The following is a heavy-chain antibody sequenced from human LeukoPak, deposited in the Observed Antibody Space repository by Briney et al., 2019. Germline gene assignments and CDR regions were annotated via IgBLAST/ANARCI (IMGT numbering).Heavy chain of an antibody. CDR1: GDTFTGYY. Sequence: ASVKVSCKASGDTFTGYYMHWVRHAPGQGLEWMGIINPSGGSTSYAQKFQGRVTMTRDTSTSTVYMELSSLRSEDTAVYYCARDPKVAAAGTRYFDLWGRGTLVTVSS. CDR3: ARDPKVAAAGTRYFDL. D-gene: IGHD6-13*01. V-gene: IGHV1-46*01. CDR2: INPSGGST. J-gene: IGHJ2*01.